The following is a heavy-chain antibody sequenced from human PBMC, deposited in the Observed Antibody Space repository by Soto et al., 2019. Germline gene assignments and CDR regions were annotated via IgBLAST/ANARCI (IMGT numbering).Heavy chain of an antibody. Sequence: ASVKVSCKASGYTFTSYYMHWVRQAPGQGLEWMGIINPSGGSTSYAQKFQGRVTMTRDTSTSTVYMELSSLRSEDTAVYYCARDAQPGSIAAAGPDYWGQGTLVTVSS. J-gene: IGHJ4*02. V-gene: IGHV1-46*01. D-gene: IGHD6-13*01. CDR1: GYTFTSYY. CDR3: ARDAQPGSIAAAGPDY. CDR2: INPSGGST.